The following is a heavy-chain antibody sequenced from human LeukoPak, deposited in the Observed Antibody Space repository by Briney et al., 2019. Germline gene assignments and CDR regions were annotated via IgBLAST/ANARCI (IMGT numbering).Heavy chain of an antibody. CDR3: ARPLAAEFDY. CDR2: IYYSGST. J-gene: IGHJ4*02. V-gene: IGHV4-39*01. CDR1: GGSISSSSYC. Sequence: PSETLSLTCTVSGGSISSSSYCWGWIRQPPGKGLEWIGSIYYSGSTYYNPSLKSRVTISVDTSKNQFSLKLSSVTAADTAVYYCARPLAAEFDYWGQGTLVTVSS. D-gene: IGHD6-13*01.